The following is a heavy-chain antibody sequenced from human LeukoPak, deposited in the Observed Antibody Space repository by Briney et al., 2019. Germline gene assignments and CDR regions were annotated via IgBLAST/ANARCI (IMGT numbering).Heavy chain of an antibody. V-gene: IGHV1-69*13. Sequence: ASVKVSCKASGGTFSSYAISWVRQAPGQGLEWMGGIIPIFGTANYAQKFQGRVTITADESTSTAYMELSSLRSEDTAVYYCVRAPYYDSSGYAPYFDYWGQGTLVTVSS. CDR1: GGTFSSYA. CDR3: VRAPYYDSSGYAPYFDY. CDR2: IIPIFGTA. J-gene: IGHJ4*02. D-gene: IGHD3-22*01.